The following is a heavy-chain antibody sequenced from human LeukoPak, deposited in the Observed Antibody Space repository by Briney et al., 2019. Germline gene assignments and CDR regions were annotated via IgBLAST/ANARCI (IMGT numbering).Heavy chain of an antibody. J-gene: IGHJ4*02. CDR3: ARGFRGWYAEGFDY. D-gene: IGHD6-19*01. Sequence: KPGRSLRLSCAASGFTFSSYAMHWVRQAPGKGLEWVAVISYDGSNKYYADSVKGRFTISRDNAKNSLYLQMNSLRAEDTAVYYCARGFRGWYAEGFDYWGQGTLVTVSS. CDR2: ISYDGSNK. CDR1: GFTFSSYA. V-gene: IGHV3-30*04.